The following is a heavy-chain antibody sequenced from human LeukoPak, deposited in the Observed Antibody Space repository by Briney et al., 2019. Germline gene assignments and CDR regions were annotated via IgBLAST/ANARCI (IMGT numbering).Heavy chain of an antibody. CDR1: GYTFSSYG. V-gene: IGHV3-30*03. D-gene: IGHD1-1*01. J-gene: IGHJ4*02. CDR3: ARKNEQGVTDF. Sequence: PGRSLRLSCAASGYTFSSYGMHWVRQAPGKGLEWLAVISYHGSNIYYADSVKGRFTISRDNSKNTAFLQMNSLRPEDTALYYCARKNEQGVTDFWGQGALVTVSA. CDR2: ISYHGSNI.